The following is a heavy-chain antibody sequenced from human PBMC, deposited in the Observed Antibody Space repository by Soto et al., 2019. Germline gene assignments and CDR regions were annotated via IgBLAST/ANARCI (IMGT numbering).Heavy chain of an antibody. J-gene: IGHJ6*03. D-gene: IGHD3-10*01. CDR3: ARRYYYGSGYMDV. V-gene: IGHV4-39*01. Sequence: QLQLQESGPGLVKPSETLSLTCTVSGGSISSSSYYWGWIRQPPGKGLEWIGSIYYSGSTYYNPSPKSRVTISVDTSKNQFSLKLSSVTAADTAVYYCARRYYYGSGYMDVWGKGTTVTVSS. CDR2: IYYSGST. CDR1: GGSISSSSYY.